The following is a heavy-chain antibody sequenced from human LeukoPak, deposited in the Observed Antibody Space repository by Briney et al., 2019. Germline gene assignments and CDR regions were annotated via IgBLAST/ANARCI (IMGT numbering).Heavy chain of an antibody. J-gene: IGHJ4*02. CDR2: IYYSGST. CDR3: ARQTPNGDYIDY. Sequence: PSETLSLTCTVSGGSISRTNYDWGWIRQPPGKGLEWIGYIYYSGSTYHNPSLKSRVTISVGTSKNQFSLKLSSVTAADTAVYYCARQTPNGDYIDYWGQGTLVTVSS. V-gene: IGHV4-39*01. CDR1: GGSISRTNYD. D-gene: IGHD4-17*01.